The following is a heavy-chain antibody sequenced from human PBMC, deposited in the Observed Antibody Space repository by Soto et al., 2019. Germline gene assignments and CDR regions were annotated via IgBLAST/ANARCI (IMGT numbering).Heavy chain of an antibody. CDR1: GGTFNNYA. V-gene: IGHV1-69*06. CDR3: ASGVVGATDFDY. CDR2: IIPLSGTP. D-gene: IGHD1-26*01. J-gene: IGHJ4*02. Sequence: QVQLVQSGAEVSKPGSSVKVSCKASGGTFNNYAFTRVRQAPGQGLEWVGGIIPLSGTPNYAQKFQGRVTITADKSTRTVHMELSSLRSEDTAMYYCASGVVGATDFDYWGQGTLVTVSS.